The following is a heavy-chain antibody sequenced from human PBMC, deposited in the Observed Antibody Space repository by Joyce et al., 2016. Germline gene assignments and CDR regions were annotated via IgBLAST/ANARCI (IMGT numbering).Heavy chain of an antibody. CDR3: ARRSGIPAGRRPGAFDM. D-gene: IGHD6-13*01. V-gene: IGHV3-30*04. CDR1: GSIFSGYA. CDR2: ISYDGPNK. J-gene: IGHJ3*02. Sequence: QEQLEESGGGVVQPGTSLRLSCTASGSIFSGYAMNWCRQAPGKGLEWVAIISYDGPNKFYADSVRGRFTSSRDNYKNTLFLQMNSLTIEDAGVYYCARRSGIPAGRRPGAFDMWGQGTVVTVSS.